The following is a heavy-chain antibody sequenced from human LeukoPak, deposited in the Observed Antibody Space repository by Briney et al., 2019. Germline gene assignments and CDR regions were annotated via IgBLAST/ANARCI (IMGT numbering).Heavy chain of an antibody. V-gene: IGHV4-59*01. J-gene: IGHJ4*02. CDR3: ARANYFDF. CDR2: IYYSGST. CDR1: GGSISTYY. Sequence: PSETLCLTCSVSGGSISTYYWSWIRRPPGKGLEWIGNIYYSGSTNYNPSLKSRVTISVDTSKNQFSLKLSSVTAADTAVYYCARANYFDFWGQGTLVTVSS.